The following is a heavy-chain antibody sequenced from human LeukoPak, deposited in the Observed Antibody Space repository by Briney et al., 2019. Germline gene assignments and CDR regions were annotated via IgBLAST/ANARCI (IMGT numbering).Heavy chain of an antibody. D-gene: IGHD6-19*01. CDR1: GFTFSSYW. Sequence: GGSLSLSCAAPGFTFSSYWMSWVRQAPGKGLEWVANIKQDGSEKYYVDSVKGRFTISRDNAKNSLYLQMNSLRAEDTAVYYCARDSSGWYRVGYYYYYMDVWGKGTTVTVSS. J-gene: IGHJ6*03. CDR2: IKQDGSEK. CDR3: ARDSSGWYRVGYYYYYMDV. V-gene: IGHV3-7*01.